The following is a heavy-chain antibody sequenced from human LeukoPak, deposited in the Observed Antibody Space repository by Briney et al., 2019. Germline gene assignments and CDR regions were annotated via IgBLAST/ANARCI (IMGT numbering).Heavy chain of an antibody. Sequence: GASVKVSCKASGYTFTSYGISWVRQAPGQGLEWMGWISAYNGDTNYAQKLQGRVTMTTDTSTSTAYLETRSLGPDDTAVKYRARESRRRYYDSSGYYFPYWGQGTLVTVSS. V-gene: IGHV1-18*01. CDR1: GYTFTSYG. J-gene: IGHJ4*02. CDR2: ISAYNGDT. D-gene: IGHD3-22*01. CDR3: ARESRRRYYDSSGYYFPY.